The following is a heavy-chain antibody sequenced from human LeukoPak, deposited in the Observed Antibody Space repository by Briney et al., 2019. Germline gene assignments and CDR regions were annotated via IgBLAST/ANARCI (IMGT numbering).Heavy chain of an antibody. CDR3: VVVVEPADSDGFDV. D-gene: IGHD2-2*01. CDR1: GFTFGNSW. CDR2: INADGSTR. J-gene: IGHJ3*01. Sequence: GGSLRLSCAASGFTFGNSWVPWVRQAPGKGLVWVSLINADGSTRTYADSVKGRFTISRDNAKNTLSLQMNSLTIEDTAVYYCVVVVEPADSDGFDVWGQGTMITVSS. V-gene: IGHV3-74*01.